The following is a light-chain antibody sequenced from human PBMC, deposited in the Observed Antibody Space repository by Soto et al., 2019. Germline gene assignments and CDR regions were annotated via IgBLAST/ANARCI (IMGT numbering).Light chain of an antibody. Sequence: QSALTQPASVSGSPGQSITISCTGTSSDVGGYSYVSWYQQHPGKAPKLMIYAVSNRPSGVSNRFSGSKSGNTASLTISGLQAEDEADYYCSSYTSSRTLLFGGGTKLTVL. CDR3: SSYTSSRTLL. J-gene: IGLJ2*01. CDR1: SSDVGGYSY. CDR2: AVS. V-gene: IGLV2-14*01.